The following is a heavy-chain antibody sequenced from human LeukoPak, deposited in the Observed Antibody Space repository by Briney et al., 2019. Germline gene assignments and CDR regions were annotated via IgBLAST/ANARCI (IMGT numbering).Heavy chain of an antibody. D-gene: IGHD6-13*01. Sequence: PGRSLRLSCAAPGFTFDDYAMHWVRQAPGKGLEWVSGISWNSGSIGYADSVKGRFTISRDNAKNSLYLQMSSLRAEDTALYYCAKVGRIAADWGQGTLVTVSS. CDR1: GFTFDDYA. CDR3: AKVGRIAAD. J-gene: IGHJ4*02. V-gene: IGHV3-9*01. CDR2: ISWNSGSI.